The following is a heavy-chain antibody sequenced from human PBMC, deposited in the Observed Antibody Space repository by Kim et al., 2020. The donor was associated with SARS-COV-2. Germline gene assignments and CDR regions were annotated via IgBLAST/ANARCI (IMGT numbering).Heavy chain of an antibody. Sequence: AQKFQGRVTMTRDTSTSTVYMELSSLRSEDTAVYYCAARDGYRNPVFDYWGQGTLVTVSS. CDR3: AARDGYRNPVFDY. J-gene: IGHJ4*02. V-gene: IGHV1-46*01. D-gene: IGHD5-12*01.